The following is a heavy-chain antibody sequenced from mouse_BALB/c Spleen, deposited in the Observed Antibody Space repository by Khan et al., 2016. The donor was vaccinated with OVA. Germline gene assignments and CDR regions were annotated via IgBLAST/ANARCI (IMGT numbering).Heavy chain of an antibody. J-gene: IGHJ1*01. V-gene: IGHV3-6*02. CDR1: GYSITSAYC. D-gene: IGHD1-1*01. Sequence: EVQLQESGPGLVKPSQSLSLTCSVTGYSITSAYCWNWIRQFPGNKLEWMGYISYDGSNNYNPSLTNRISIPRDTSKNQFFLKVNAGTSEDTATNYGERGGVVVPYWYFDVWGAGTTVTVSS. CDR2: ISYDGSN. CDR3: ERGGVVVPYWYFDV.